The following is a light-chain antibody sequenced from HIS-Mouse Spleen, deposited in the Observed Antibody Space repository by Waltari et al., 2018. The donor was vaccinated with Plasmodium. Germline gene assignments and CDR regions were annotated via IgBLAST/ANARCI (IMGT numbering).Light chain of an antibody. V-gene: IGLV3-10*01. J-gene: IGLJ3*02. Sequence: VSPGQTARITCSGDALPKKYAYWYQQKSGQAPVLVIYEDSKRPSGIPARFSGSSSGTIATLTISGAQVEDEADYYCYSTDSSGNHRVFGGGTKLTVL. CDR2: EDS. CDR1: ALPKKY. CDR3: YSTDSSGNHRV.